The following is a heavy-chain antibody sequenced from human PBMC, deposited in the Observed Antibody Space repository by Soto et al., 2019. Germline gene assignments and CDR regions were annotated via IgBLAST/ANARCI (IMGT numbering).Heavy chain of an antibody. J-gene: IGHJ4*02. D-gene: IGHD3-22*01. CDR3: ARDLGDSSGYWGGTFDY. CDR2: IYYSGST. V-gene: IGHV4-39*02. Sequence: SETLSLTCTVSGGSISSSSYYWGWIRQPPGKGLEWIGSIYYSGSTYYNPSLKSRVTISVDTSKNQFSLKLSSVTAADTAVYYCARDLGDSSGYWGGTFDYWGQGTLVTVS. CDR1: GGSISSSSYY.